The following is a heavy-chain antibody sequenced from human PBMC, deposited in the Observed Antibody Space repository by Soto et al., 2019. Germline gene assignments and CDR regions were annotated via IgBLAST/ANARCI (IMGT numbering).Heavy chain of an antibody. CDR1: GFTFTTHA. J-gene: IGHJ6*02. CDR2: FSGSGGNI. V-gene: IGHV3-23*01. D-gene: IGHD3-10*01. CDR3: AKDPPWTVGPLAMDV. Sequence: GGSLRLSCVASGFTFTTHAMSWVRQSLGKGLEWVSTFSGSGGNIYYAEAVKGRLTISRDDSKNTLYLQMNSLRVEDTAVYYCAKDPPWTVGPLAMDVWGQGTTVTVSS.